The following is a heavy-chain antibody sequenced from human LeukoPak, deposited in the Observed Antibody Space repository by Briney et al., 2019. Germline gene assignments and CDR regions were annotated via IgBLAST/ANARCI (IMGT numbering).Heavy chain of an antibody. CDR3: AKDLLPSGRYFDWSADV. CDR2: ISGSGGST. CDR1: GFTFSSSA. J-gene: IGHJ4*02. D-gene: IGHD3-9*01. Sequence: GGSLRLSCEASGFTFSSSAMSWVRQAPGKGLERVSAISGSGGSTYYADSVKGRFTISRDNSKNTLYLQMNSLRAEDTAVYYCAKDLLPSGRYFDWSADVWGQGTRSPSPQ. V-gene: IGHV3-23*01.